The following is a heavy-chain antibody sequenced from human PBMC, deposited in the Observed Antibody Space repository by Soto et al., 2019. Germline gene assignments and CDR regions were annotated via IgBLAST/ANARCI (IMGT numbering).Heavy chain of an antibody. D-gene: IGHD3-16*01. CDR1: GFTFRSYV. J-gene: IGHJ1*01. Sequence: QVQLVESGGGGVQPGTSLRVSCVGSGFTFRSYVIHWVRQAPGKGLEWVALTSYDGSDKYYGDSVRGRFTISRDNSRNTVDLQMDNLRLDDTALYYCARWGTTGGLDVWGQGTLVS. CDR2: TSYDGSDK. CDR3: ARWGTTGGLDV. V-gene: IGHV3-30*19.